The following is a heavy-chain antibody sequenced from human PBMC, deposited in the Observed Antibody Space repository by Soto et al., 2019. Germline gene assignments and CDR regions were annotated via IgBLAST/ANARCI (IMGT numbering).Heavy chain of an antibody. V-gene: IGHV2-5*02. CDR2: IYWDDDK. D-gene: IGHD1-1*01. CDR1: GFSLNARPVG. Sequence: QITLKESGPTRVKPTQTLTLTCTFSGFSLNARPVGVGWIRQPPGKALEPLALIYWDDDKRYSPSLKNRLTINKDTTKNQVVLTLNRMDPVDTAIYPCAHRADINGNGNGGYFDYWGQGGLVTVSS. J-gene: IGHJ4*02. CDR3: AHRADINGNGNGGYFDY.